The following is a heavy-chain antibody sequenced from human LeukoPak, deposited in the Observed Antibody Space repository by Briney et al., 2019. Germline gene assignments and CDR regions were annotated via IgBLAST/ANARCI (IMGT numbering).Heavy chain of an antibody. CDR1: GGSISSSSYY. Sequence: SETLSLTCTVSGGSISSSSYYWGWIRQPPGKGLEWIGSIYYSGSTYYNPSFKSRVTISVDTSKNQFSLKLSSVTAADTAVYYCARPSSDFWSGYSFNWFDPWGQGTLVTVSS. D-gene: IGHD3-3*01. CDR2: IYYSGST. J-gene: IGHJ5*02. CDR3: ARPSSDFWSGYSFNWFDP. V-gene: IGHV4-39*01.